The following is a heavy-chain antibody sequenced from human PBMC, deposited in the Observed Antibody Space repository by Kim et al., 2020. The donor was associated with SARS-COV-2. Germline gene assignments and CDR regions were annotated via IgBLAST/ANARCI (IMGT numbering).Heavy chain of an antibody. J-gene: IGHJ5*02. Sequence: GGSLRLSCAASGFTFSSYEMNWVRQAPGKGLEWVSYISSSGSTIYYADCVKGRFTISRDNAKNSLYLQMNSLRAEDTAVYYCVSSSSWYRSWGQGTLVTV. CDR1: GFTFSSYE. CDR2: ISSSGSTI. D-gene: IGHD6-13*01. CDR3: VSSSSWYRS. V-gene: IGHV3-48*03.